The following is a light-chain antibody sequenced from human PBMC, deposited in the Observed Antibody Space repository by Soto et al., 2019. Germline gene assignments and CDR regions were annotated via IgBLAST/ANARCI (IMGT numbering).Light chain of an antibody. Sequence: QSALTQPASVSGSPGQSITISCTGTSSDVGSYNLVSWYQQHPGKAPKLMIYEGNKRPSGVSNRFSGSKSANTASLTISGLQTEDEADYYCCSYAGTNTFXXXTGTKLTVL. CDR3: CSYAGTNTFX. CDR1: SSDVGSYNL. CDR2: EGN. J-gene: IGLJ1*01. V-gene: IGLV2-23*01.